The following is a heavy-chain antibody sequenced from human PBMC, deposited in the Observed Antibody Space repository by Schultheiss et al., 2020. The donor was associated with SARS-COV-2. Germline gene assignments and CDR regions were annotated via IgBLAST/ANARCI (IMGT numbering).Heavy chain of an antibody. CDR1: GYTFTGYY. D-gene: IGHD4-11*01. J-gene: IGHJ4*02. CDR2: INPNSGGT. V-gene: IGHV1-2*06. Sequence: ASVKVSCKASGYTFTGYYMHWVRQAPGQGLEWMGRINPNSGGTNYAQKFQGRVTMTRDTSISTAYMELSRLRSEDTAVYYCARLEPETIRYSNYTDYWGQGTLVTVSS. CDR3: ARLEPETIRYSNYTDY.